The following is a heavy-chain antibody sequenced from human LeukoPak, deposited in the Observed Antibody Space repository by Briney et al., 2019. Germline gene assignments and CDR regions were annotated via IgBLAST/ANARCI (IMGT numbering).Heavy chain of an antibody. D-gene: IGHD3-9*01. J-gene: IGHJ4*02. Sequence: SETLSLTCTVYGGSIGGYFWSWIRQPPGKGLEWIGYIYYNGITYYNPSLKSRVTISVDTSKNQFSLKLSSVTAADTAVYYCARHDILTGSPYFDYWGQGTLVTVSS. CDR2: IYYNGIT. CDR1: GGSIGGYF. CDR3: ARHDILTGSPYFDY. V-gene: IGHV4-59*08.